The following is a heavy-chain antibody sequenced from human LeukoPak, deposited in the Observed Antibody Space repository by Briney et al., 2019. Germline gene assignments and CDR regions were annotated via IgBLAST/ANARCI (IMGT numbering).Heavy chain of an antibody. CDR1: GGSISSSSYY. D-gene: IGHD3-10*01. CDR2: IYYSGST. V-gene: IGHV4-39*07. Sequence: PSESLSLTCTVSGGSISSSSYYWGWIRQPPGEGLEWIGSIYYSGSTYYNPSLKSRVTISVDTSENQFSLKLSSVTAADTAVYYCARYYGSGENWFDPWGQGTLVTVSS. CDR3: ARYYGSGENWFDP. J-gene: IGHJ5*02.